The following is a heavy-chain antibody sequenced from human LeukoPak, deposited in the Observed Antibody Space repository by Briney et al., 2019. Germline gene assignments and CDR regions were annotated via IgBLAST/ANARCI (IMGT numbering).Heavy chain of an antibody. CDR1: GFTFSSYA. Sequence: GGSLRLSCAASGFTFSSYAMSWVRQAPGKGLEWASAISGSGGSTYYADSVKGRFTISRDNSKNTLYLQMNSLRAEDTAVYYCERDRYYSYMDVWGKGTTVTVSS. CDR3: ERDRYYSYMDV. V-gene: IGHV3-23*01. J-gene: IGHJ6*03. CDR2: ISGSGGST.